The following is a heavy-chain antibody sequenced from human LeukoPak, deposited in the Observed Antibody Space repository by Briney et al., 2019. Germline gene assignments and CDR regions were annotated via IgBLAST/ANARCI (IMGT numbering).Heavy chain of an antibody. V-gene: IGHV3-48*04. D-gene: IGHD1-26*01. Sequence: PGGSLRLSCAASGFTFSTYSMNWVRQAPGKGLEWVSYISSSSTIKYYAGAVEGRFFVSRDNAKNSLYLQMNSLRAEDTAVYYCNWEPDHWGPGTLVTVSS. CDR1: GFTFSTYS. J-gene: IGHJ5*02. CDR2: ISSSSTIK. CDR3: NWEPDH.